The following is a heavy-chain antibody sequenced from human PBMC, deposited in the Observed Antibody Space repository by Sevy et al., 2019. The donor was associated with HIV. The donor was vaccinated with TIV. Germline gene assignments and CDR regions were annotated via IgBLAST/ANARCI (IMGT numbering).Heavy chain of an antibody. J-gene: IGHJ4*02. CDR1: GFIFNSYW. Sequence: GESLKISCEGSGFIFNSYWMSWVRQAPGKGLEWVANIKEDGSEENDVDSVKGRFTISRDNAKNSVYLEMNSLRVEETAVYFCASEYSFAAFFDHWGQGTRVTVSS. V-gene: IGHV3-7*01. D-gene: IGHD5-12*01. CDR3: ASEYSFAAFFDH. CDR2: IKEDGSEE.